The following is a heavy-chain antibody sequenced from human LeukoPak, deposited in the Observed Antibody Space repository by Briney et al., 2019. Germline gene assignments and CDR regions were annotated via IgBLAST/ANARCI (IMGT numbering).Heavy chain of an antibody. CDR1: GYTFTNFG. CDR2: ISGYDGKT. Sequence: ASVKVSCKGSGYTFTNFGVTWVRQAPGQGLEWVGWISGYDGKTRYAQKLQGRVTMTTDISTTTAHMELRRLRSDDTAVYYCARVAYTKVFDPWGQGTLVTVSS. J-gene: IGHJ5*02. V-gene: IGHV1-18*01. CDR3: ARVAYTKVFDP. D-gene: IGHD2-21*01.